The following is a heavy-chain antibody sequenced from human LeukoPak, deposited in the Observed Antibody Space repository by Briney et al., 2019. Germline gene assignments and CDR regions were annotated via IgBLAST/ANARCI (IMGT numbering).Heavy chain of an antibody. CDR1: GGSISSYY. J-gene: IGHJ6*02. CDR3: ARHYPMDV. V-gene: IGHV4-59*08. Sequence: SETLSLTCTVSGGSISSYYWSWIRQPPGKGLEWIGYIYYSGSTNYNPSLKSRVTISVDTSKNQFSLKLSSVTAADTAVYYCARHYPMDVWGQGTTVTVSS. CDR2: IYYSGST.